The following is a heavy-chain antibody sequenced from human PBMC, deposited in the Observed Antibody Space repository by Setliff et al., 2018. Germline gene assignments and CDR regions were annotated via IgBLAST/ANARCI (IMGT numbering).Heavy chain of an antibody. D-gene: IGHD3-3*01. CDR2: IYYSGST. V-gene: IGHV4-39*07. J-gene: IGHJ4*02. CDR3: ARRETYHNFWSGYYAY. CDR1: GGSISSSSYY. Sequence: LSLTCTVSGGSISSSSYYWGWIRQPPGKGLEWIGSIYYSGSTYYNPSLKSRVTISVDTSKNQFSLKLSSVTAADTAVYYCARRETYHNFWSGYYAYWGQGTLVTVSS.